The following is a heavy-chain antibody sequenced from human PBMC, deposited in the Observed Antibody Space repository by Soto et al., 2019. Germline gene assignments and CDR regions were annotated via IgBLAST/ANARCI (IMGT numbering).Heavy chain of an antibody. CDR3: ATAPGAPFAY. V-gene: IGHV4-34*01. J-gene: IGHJ4*02. CDR2: INHSGST. CDR1: GGSFRGSY. Sequence: PSETISLTCAVCGGSFRGSYWSWIRQPPGKGLEWIGEINHSGSTNYNPSLKSRVTISVDTSKNQFSLKLSSVTAADTAVYYCATAPGAPFAYWGQGTLVTVSS.